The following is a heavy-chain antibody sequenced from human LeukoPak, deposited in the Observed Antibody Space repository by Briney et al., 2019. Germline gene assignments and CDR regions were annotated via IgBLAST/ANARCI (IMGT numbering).Heavy chain of an antibody. Sequence: SETLSLTCAVSGGSLCGFYWSWIRQPPGKGLEWIGDINHSGSTYYNPSLKSRVTISVDTSKNQFSLKLSSVTAADTAVYYCAREAPRPYYGSGSYYPYYFDYWGQGTLVTVSS. CDR2: INHSGST. J-gene: IGHJ4*02. CDR3: AREAPRPYYGSGSYYPYYFDY. CDR1: GGSLCGFY. V-gene: IGHV4-34*09. D-gene: IGHD3-10*01.